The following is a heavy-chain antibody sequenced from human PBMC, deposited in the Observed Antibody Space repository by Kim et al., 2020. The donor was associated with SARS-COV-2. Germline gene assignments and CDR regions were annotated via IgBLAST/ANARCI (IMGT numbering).Heavy chain of an antibody. CDR2: FSGRGDFT. D-gene: IGHD2-15*01. Sequence: GGSLRLSCAASGFTFSHFVMTWVRQAPGKGLEWVSSFSGRGDFTYYADSVKGRFTISRDNSKNTVSLQMNSLRAEDTAVYYCAKDRDCSGGSCYDPFDIWGQATMVTVSS. J-gene: IGHJ3*02. V-gene: IGHV3-23*01. CDR1: GFTFSHFV. CDR3: AKDRDCSGGSCYDPFDI.